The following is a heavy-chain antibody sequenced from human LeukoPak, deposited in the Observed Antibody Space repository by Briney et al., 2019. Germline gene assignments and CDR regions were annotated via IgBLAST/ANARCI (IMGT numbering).Heavy chain of an antibody. CDR2: ISPGGGPT. CDR1: GFPFSIHG. CDR3: AKDGAWLRFDD. Sequence: GGSLRLSCAGSGFPFSIHGMNWVRQAPGKGLEWVSGISPGGGPTYYADSVKGRFTISRDDSKDTLYLQMNNLRAEDTAVYYCAKDGAWLRFDDWGQGILVTVSS. J-gene: IGHJ4*02. D-gene: IGHD5-12*01. V-gene: IGHV3-23*01.